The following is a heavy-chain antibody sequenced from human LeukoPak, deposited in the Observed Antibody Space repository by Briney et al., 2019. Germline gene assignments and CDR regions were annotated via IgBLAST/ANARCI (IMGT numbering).Heavy chain of an antibody. CDR3: AKDTTSAYGFDY. CDR2: IGGSGIRT. V-gene: IGHV3-23*01. D-gene: IGHD1-1*01. CDR1: GFTFTTYG. J-gene: IGHJ4*02. Sequence: GGSLRLSCSASGFTFTTYGMNWVRQAPGKGLEWVSGIGGSGIRTYYADSVKGRFIISRDNSKNTLYLQMNSLRAEDTAVYYCAKDTTSAYGFDYWGQGTLVTVSS.